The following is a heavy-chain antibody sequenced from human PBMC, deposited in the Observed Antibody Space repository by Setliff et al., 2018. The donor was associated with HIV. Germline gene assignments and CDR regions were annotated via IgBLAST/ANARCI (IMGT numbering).Heavy chain of an antibody. D-gene: IGHD3-9*01. CDR2: IYYSGST. Sequence: SETLSLTCNVSGGSISGYYWSWVRQPPGKGLEWIGYIYYSGSTNYNPSLRSRVTTSVDTSKNQVSLRLTSVTSADTALYYCARESQQYYDILTGFNYYYGMDVWGRGITVTVSS. CDR3: ARESQQYYDILTGFNYYYGMDV. J-gene: IGHJ6*02. V-gene: IGHV4-59*01. CDR1: GGSISGYY.